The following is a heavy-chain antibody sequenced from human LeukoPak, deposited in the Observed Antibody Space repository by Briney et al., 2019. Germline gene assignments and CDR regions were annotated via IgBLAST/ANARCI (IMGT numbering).Heavy chain of an antibody. CDR2: MYYSGST. D-gene: IGHD3-16*01. CDR1: GASLRSYY. Sequence: SETLSLTCTVSGASLRSYYWSWIRQPPGKGLEWIGYMYYSGSTNYNPSLTSLVTISVDTSKNQFSLKLSSVPAGATAVYSCGRAGPWGWGSNRTMNGFAPWGQGTLVTASP. CDR3: GRAGPWGWGSNRTMNGFAP. V-gene: IGHV4-59*01. J-gene: IGHJ5*02.